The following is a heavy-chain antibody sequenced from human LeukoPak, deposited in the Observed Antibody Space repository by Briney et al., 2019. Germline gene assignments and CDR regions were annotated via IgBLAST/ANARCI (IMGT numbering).Heavy chain of an antibody. V-gene: IGHV3-33*06. CDR1: GFTFSSYG. Sequence: PGRSLRLSCAASGFTFSSYGMHWVRQAPGKGLEWVAVIWYDGSNKYYADSVKGRFTISRDNSKNTLYLQMNSLRAEDTAVYYCAKDGVLGRGDYWGQGTLVTVSS. CDR2: IWYDGSNK. D-gene: IGHD2-15*01. J-gene: IGHJ4*02. CDR3: AKDGVLGRGDY.